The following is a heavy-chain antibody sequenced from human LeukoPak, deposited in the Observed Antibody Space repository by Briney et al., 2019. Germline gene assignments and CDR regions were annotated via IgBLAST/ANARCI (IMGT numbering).Heavy chain of an antibody. CDR1: GYTFTAYY. J-gene: IGHJ4*02. Sequence: GPWVKVSCKASGYTFTAYYMHWMRQAPGQGLDWMGLINPISGGTHYAQQLQGRVTITRDTSICTAYMELSSLRSDDTAVYYCTREPSYGSGGHWGQGTLVTVSS. CDR3: TREPSYGSGGH. CDR2: INPISGGT. V-gene: IGHV1-2*02. D-gene: IGHD3-10*01.